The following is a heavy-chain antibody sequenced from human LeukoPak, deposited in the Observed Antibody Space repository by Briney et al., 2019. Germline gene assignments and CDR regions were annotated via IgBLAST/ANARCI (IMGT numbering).Heavy chain of an antibody. Sequence: PGGSLRLSCAASGFTVSSNYMSWVRQAPGKGLEWVSVIYSGGSTYYADSVKGRFTISRDNSKNTLYLQMNRLRAEDTAVYYCARDYYYDSSGYYYRHAFDIWGQGTMVTVSS. V-gene: IGHV3-53*01. CDR3: ARDYYYDSSGYYYRHAFDI. CDR1: GFTVSSNY. D-gene: IGHD3-22*01. J-gene: IGHJ3*02. CDR2: IYSGGST.